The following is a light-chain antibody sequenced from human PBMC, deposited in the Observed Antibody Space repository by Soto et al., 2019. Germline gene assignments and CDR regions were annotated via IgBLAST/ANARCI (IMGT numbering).Light chain of an antibody. Sequence: IVLTQSPATLSLSPGEEATLSCKASQRLTYTCLAWYQHKPPQAPRLLIYTASTRAAGVPERFSGSGSGTDFTLTISNLEPDDFATYYCLQDFSYPRTFGQGTKVEIK. CDR2: TAS. CDR1: QRLTYTC. V-gene: IGKV3-20*02. J-gene: IGKJ1*01. CDR3: LQDFSYPRT.